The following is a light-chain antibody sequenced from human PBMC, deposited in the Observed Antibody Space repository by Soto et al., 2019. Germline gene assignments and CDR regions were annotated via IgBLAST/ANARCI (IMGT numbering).Light chain of an antibody. CDR3: QQRKHWPPLT. Sequence: EVVLTQSPATLSLSPGETATLSCRASHNVDIYLAWYQQKPGQAPRLLIYDASNRATGIPARFSGSGSGTDFPLTFSSLEPEDSAVYYCQQRKHWPPLTFGQGTRLE. V-gene: IGKV3-11*01. CDR2: DAS. J-gene: IGKJ5*01. CDR1: HNVDIY.